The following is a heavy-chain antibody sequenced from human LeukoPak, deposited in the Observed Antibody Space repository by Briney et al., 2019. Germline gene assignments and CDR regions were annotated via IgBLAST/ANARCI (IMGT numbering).Heavy chain of an antibody. D-gene: IGHD3-16*01. CDR3: ARLSSWVFEI. CDR2: ILYDGSNQ. Sequence: PGGSLRLSCAASGFTFSSYGMHWVRQAPGKGLEWVAVILYDGSNQYYADSVKGRFTISRDNSKNLLYLQMNSLRVEDTAVYFCARLSSWVFEIWGQGTMVTVSS. CDR1: GFTFSSYG. J-gene: IGHJ3*02. V-gene: IGHV3-30*03.